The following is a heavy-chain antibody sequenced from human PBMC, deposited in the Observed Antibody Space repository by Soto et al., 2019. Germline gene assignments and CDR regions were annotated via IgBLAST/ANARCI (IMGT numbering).Heavy chain of an antibody. J-gene: IGHJ5*02. CDR2: TYYSGST. V-gene: IGHV4-59*01. D-gene: IGHD3-10*01. CDR1: GVSITSYY. Sequence: SETLSLTCIVSGVSITSYYWTWIRQPPGKGLEWIGYTYYSGSTNYNPSLKSRVAISVDTSKSQFSLKLKSVTAADTAVYYSAGTMGARYNWFDPWGQGTLVTVSS. CDR3: AGTMGARYNWFDP.